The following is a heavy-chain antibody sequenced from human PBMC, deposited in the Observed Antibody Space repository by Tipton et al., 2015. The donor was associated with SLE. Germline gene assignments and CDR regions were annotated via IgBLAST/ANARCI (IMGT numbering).Heavy chain of an antibody. CDR3: TSVLRFLESPIWGMDV. V-gene: IGHV3-15*01. CDR2: IKSKTDGGTT. D-gene: IGHD3-3*01. CDR1: GFTFSSYW. Sequence: SLRLSCAASGFTFSSYWMSWVRQAPGKGLEWVGRIKSKTDGGTTDYAAPVKGRFTISRDDSKNTLYLQMNSLKTEDTAVYYCTSVLRFLESPIWGMDVWGQGTTVTVSS. J-gene: IGHJ6*02.